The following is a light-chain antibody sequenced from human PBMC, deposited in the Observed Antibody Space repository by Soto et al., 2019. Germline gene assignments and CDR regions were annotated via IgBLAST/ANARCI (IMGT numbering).Light chain of an antibody. J-gene: IGKJ3*01. V-gene: IGKV3-11*01. CDR3: QQRSNWPPLT. CDR1: QSVSSY. CDR2: DAS. Sequence: PGERSTLSCRASQSVSSYLAWYQQKPGQAPRLLIYDASNRATGIPARFSGSGSGTDFTLTISSLEPEDFAVYYCQQRSNWPPLTFGPGTKVDNK.